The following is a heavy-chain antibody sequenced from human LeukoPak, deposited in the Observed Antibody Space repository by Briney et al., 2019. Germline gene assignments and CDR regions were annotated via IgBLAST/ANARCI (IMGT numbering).Heavy chain of an antibody. D-gene: IGHD3-10*01. J-gene: IGHJ3*02. CDR2: ISSNGGST. CDR1: GFTFSSYA. CDR3: VKARGSGRPSAFDI. Sequence: GGSLRLSCSASGFTFSSYAMHWVRQAPGKGLEYVSAISSNGGSTYYADSVKGRFTISRDNSKNTLYLQMSSLRAEDTAVYYCVKARGSGRPSAFDIWGQGTMVTVSS. V-gene: IGHV3-64D*06.